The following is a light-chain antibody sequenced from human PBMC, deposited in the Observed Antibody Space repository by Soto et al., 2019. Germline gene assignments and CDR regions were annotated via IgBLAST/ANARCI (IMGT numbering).Light chain of an antibody. Sequence: EIPLTQSPGTLSFSSGVRPALSRRARHSVSSTFLVWYQQKPGQAPRILIYGAYNRATGITDRFSGSGSGTGFTLTIRRLEPEDFAVYYCQPSGSIPLTFGRW. CDR3: QPSGSIPLT. CDR1: HSVSSTF. J-gene: IGKJ4*01. V-gene: IGKV3-20*01. CDR2: GAY.